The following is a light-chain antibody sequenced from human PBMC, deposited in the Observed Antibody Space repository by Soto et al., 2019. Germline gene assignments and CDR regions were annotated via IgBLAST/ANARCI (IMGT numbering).Light chain of an antibody. V-gene: IGKV1-5*01. CDR1: ESISGW. Sequence: DIQMTQSPSTLSASVGDRGTITCRASESISGWLAWYQQQPGKAPKLLIYDASNLESGVPSRFSGSGSGTEFTLAISSLQPDDFATYYCQQYNNYPRTFGQGTKVDIK. CDR2: DAS. J-gene: IGKJ1*01. CDR3: QQYNNYPRT.